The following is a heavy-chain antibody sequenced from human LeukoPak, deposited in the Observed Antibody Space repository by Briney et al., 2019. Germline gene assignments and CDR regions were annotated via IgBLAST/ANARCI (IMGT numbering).Heavy chain of an antibody. CDR3: ARSNWYFDL. CDR1: GLTVDTNY. V-gene: IGHV3-53*04. CDR2: IYSDGST. Sequence: GGSLRLSCAASGLTVDTNYMSWVRQAPGKGLEWVSIIYSDGSTYYADSVKDRFIISRHNSKNMLNLQMNSPRTEDTAVYYCARSNWYFDLWGRGTLVTVSS. J-gene: IGHJ2*01.